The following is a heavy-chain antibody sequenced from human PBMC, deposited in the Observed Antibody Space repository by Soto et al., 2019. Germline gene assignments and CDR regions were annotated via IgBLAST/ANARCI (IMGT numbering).Heavy chain of an antibody. D-gene: IGHD5-12*01. J-gene: IGHJ4*02. V-gene: IGHV4-59*08. CDR3: ARHRDIVATILPPGFDY. CDR1: GGSISSYY. Sequence: SETLSLTCTVSGGSISSYYWSWIRQPPGKGLEWIGYIYYSGSTNYNPSLKSRVTISVDTSKNQFSLKLSSVTAADTAVYYCARHRDIVATILPPGFDYWGQGTLVTVSS. CDR2: IYYSGST.